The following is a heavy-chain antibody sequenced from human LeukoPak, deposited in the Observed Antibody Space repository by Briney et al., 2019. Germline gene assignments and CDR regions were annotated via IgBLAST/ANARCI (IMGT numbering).Heavy chain of an antibody. CDR2: INSDGSST. Sequence: GGSLRLSCAASGFTFSSHAMSWVRQAPGEGLVWVSRINSDGSSTSYADSVRGRFTISRDNAKNTLYLQMNSLRAVDTAVYYCARVEAVATEFDYWGQGTLVTVSS. V-gene: IGHV3-74*01. CDR1: GFTFSSHA. CDR3: ARVEAVATEFDY. D-gene: IGHD6-19*01. J-gene: IGHJ4*02.